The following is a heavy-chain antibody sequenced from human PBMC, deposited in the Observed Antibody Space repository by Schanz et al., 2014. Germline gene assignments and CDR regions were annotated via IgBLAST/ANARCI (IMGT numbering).Heavy chain of an antibody. Sequence: EVQLVESGGGLVQPGRSLRLSCVASGFRFDDYAMHWVRQAPGKGLEWVSGMSWNAGSLGYGDSVKGRFTISRDNAKNSLYLQMNSLRAEDTALYYCARDHAGSDILTALGNWGQGTLVTVSS. V-gene: IGHV3-9*01. CDR2: MSWNAGSL. CDR3: ARDHAGSDILTALGN. D-gene: IGHD3-9*01. J-gene: IGHJ4*02. CDR1: GFRFDDYA.